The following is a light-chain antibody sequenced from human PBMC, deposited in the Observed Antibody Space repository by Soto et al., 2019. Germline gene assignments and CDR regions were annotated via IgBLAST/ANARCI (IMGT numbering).Light chain of an antibody. J-gene: IGLJ1*01. CDR3: SSYTSSRAYV. V-gene: IGLV2-14*01. CDR2: EVS. Sequence: QSALTQPASVSGSPGQSITISCTGTSSDVGGYNYVSWYQQYAGKAPKLIIYEVSNRPSGVSNRFSGSKSGNTASLSISGLQAEDEADYYCSSYTSSRAYVFGIGTKVTVL. CDR1: SSDVGGYNY.